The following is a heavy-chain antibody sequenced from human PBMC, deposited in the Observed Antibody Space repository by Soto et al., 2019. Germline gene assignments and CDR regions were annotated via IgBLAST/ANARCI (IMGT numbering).Heavy chain of an antibody. CDR3: ARGSINVGAQVNDC. CDR1: GDSISSYY. J-gene: IGHJ4*02. D-gene: IGHD3-16*01. Sequence: ETLSLTCAVSGDSISSYYWSWFRQPPGKGLQWIGYVSNGGGTNYNPSLWSRVTISLDTSKNQFSLSLNSVTAGDTAVYFCARGSINVGAQVNDCWGQGTLVTVSS. V-gene: IGHV4-59*01. CDR2: VSNGGGT.